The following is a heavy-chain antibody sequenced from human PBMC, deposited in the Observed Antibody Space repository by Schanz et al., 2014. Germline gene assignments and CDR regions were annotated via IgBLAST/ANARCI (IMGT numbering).Heavy chain of an antibody. J-gene: IGHJ3*02. Sequence: QVQLQESGPGPVKPSQTLSLTCAVSGGSISSGGYYWTWIRQHPGKGLELIGSIYYTGSTYYNPSLKSRVTISVDTSKNQFSLKLTSGTAADTAVYYCAGGYCTSTSCRYSAFDIWGQGTMVTVSS. D-gene: IGHD2-2*01. CDR2: IYYTGST. CDR3: AGGYCTSTSCRYSAFDI. V-gene: IGHV4-31*11. CDR1: GGSISSGGYY.